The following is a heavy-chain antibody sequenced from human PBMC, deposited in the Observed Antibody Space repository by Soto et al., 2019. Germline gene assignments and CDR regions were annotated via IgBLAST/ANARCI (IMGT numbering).Heavy chain of an antibody. V-gene: IGHV3-30*18. D-gene: IGHD2-15*01. J-gene: IGHJ4*02. CDR1: GFTFSNYG. CDR3: AKDGAPRYCSGRSCHPAGAY. Sequence: QVQLVESGGGVVQPGRSLRLSCAGSGFTFSNYGLHWVRQTPGKGLEWVAFISHDGSNKYYADSVKGRFTISRDSSKSTLYLQVDSLRVEDTAVYYCAKDGAPRYCSGRSCHPAGAYWGQGTLVTVSS. CDR2: ISHDGSNK.